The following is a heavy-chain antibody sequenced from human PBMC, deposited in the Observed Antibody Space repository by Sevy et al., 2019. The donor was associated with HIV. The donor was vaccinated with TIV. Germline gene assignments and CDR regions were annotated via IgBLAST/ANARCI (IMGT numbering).Heavy chain of an antibody. J-gene: IGHJ6*02. CDR1: GFTFSDYY. Sequence: GGSLRLSCAASGFTFSDYYMSWIRQAPGKGLEWVSYISSSGSTIYYADSVKGRFTISRGNAKNSLYLQMNSLRAEDTAVYYCARGEAAGTHYGMDVWGQGTTVTVSS. CDR2: ISSSGSTI. V-gene: IGHV3-11*01. CDR3: ARGEAAGTHYGMDV. D-gene: IGHD6-13*01.